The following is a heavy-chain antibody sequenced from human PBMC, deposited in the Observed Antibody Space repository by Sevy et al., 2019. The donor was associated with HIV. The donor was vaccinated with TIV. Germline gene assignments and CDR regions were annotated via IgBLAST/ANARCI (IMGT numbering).Heavy chain of an antibody. V-gene: IGHV3-33*01. CDR1: GFTFRSFS. CDR2: IWYDGRTK. J-gene: IGHJ5*01. CDR3: ARDSERVIVPTAGFDS. Sequence: GGSLRLPCSASGFTFRSFSMHWVRQAPGKGLEWVAAIWYDGRTKQYADSVKGRFTISRDNSKNTLSLEMNSLRAEDTGLYFCARDSERVIVPTAGFDSWGQGTVVTVSS. D-gene: IGHD1-1*01.